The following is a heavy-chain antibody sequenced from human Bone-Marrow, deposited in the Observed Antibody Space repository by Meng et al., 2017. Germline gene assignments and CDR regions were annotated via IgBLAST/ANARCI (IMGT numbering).Heavy chain of an antibody. D-gene: IGHD6-13*01. CDR2: IYSGGST. CDR1: GFTVSSNY. CDR3: ARLLGGSSWYPHHYYYYYGMDV. Sequence: GESLKISCAASGFTVSSNYMSWVRQAPGKGLEWVSVIYSGGSTYYADSVKGRFTISRDNSKNTLYLQMNSLRAEETAVYYCARLLGGSSWYPHHYYYYYGMDVWGQGTTVTVSS. J-gene: IGHJ6*02. V-gene: IGHV3-53*01.